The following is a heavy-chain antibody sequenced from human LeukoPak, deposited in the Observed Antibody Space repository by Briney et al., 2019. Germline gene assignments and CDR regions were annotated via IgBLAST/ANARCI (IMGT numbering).Heavy chain of an antibody. Sequence: GASVKVSCKAFGYTFTSYYMHWVRQAPGQGLDWMGIINPSSGSTTYAQKFQGRVTMTSDIYTTTVYMELSGLRSEDTAVYYCARSQRVDGFDIWGQGTMVSVSS. J-gene: IGHJ3*02. CDR2: INPSSGST. V-gene: IGHV1-46*01. CDR1: GYTFTSYY. CDR3: ARSQRVDGFDI.